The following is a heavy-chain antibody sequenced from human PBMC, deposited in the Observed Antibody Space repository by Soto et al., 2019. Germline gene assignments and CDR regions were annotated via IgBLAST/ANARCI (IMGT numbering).Heavy chain of an antibody. CDR1: GDSFGNDVW. CDR3: ARDAALPGETDRFDY. J-gene: IGHJ4*02. D-gene: IGHD2-15*01. V-gene: IGHV4-4*02. Sequence: KPAETLSLTCAVSGDSFGNDVWWSCVRQPPGKGLEWIGEVYRNGFSDSNPSLQGRVTILADVPQNQFSLKLTSVTAADTAIYYCARDAALPGETDRFDYWGQGILVTVSS. CDR2: VYRNGFS.